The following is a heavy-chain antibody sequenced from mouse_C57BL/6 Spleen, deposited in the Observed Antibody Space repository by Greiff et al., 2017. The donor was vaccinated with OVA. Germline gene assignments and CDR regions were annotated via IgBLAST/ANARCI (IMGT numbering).Heavy chain of an antibody. CDR2: IYPSDSET. J-gene: IGHJ4*01. V-gene: IGHV1-61*01. D-gene: IGHD2-4*01. Sequence: QVQLQQPGAELVRPGSSVKLSCKASGYTFTSYWMDWVKQRPGQGLEWIGNIYPSDSETHYNQKFKDKATLTVDKSSSTAYMQLSSLTSEDSAVYYCARSGDYDYYYAMDYWGQGTSVTVSS. CDR3: ARSGDYDYYYAMDY. CDR1: GYTFTSYW.